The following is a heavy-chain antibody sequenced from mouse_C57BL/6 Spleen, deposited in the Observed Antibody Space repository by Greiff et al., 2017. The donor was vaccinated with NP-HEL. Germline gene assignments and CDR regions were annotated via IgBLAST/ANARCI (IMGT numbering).Heavy chain of an antibody. D-gene: IGHD1-2*01. CDR3: TFITTAFDY. Sequence: VQLKQSGAELVRPGASVKLSCTASGFNIKDDYMHWVKQRPEQGLEWIGWIDPENGDTEYASKFQGKATITADTSSNTAYLQLSSLTSEDTAVYYCTFITTAFDYWGQGTTLTVSS. CDR2: IDPENGDT. CDR1: GFNIKDDY. V-gene: IGHV14-4*01. J-gene: IGHJ2*01.